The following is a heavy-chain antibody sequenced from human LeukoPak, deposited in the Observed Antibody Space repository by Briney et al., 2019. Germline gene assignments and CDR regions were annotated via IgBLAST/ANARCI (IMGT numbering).Heavy chain of an antibody. CDR1: GFTFSSYS. CDR3: APLSGWYDY. V-gene: IGHV3-21*01. D-gene: IGHD6-19*01. J-gene: IGHJ4*02. CDR2: ISSSSSYI. Sequence: GGSLRLSCAASGFTFSSYSMNWVRQAPGKGLEWVSSISSSSSYIYYADSVKGRFTISRDNAKNSLYLLMNSLRAEDTAVYYCAPLSGWYDYWGQGTLVTVSS.